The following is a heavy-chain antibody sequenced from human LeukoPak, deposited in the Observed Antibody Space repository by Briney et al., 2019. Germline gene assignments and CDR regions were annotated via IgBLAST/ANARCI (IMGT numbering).Heavy chain of an antibody. Sequence: GGSLRLSCAASGFPFSTHSLNWVRQAPGKGLEWVSSISAGGDFVYYGDSVKGRFTISRDNSKNTLDLQLNSLRVEDTAVYYCARDSTYYSGSGSSGPHYFDYWGQGTLVTVSS. D-gene: IGHD3-10*01. J-gene: IGHJ4*02. CDR1: GFPFSTHS. CDR3: ARDSTYYSGSGSSGPHYFDY. CDR2: ISAGGDFV. V-gene: IGHV3-21*01.